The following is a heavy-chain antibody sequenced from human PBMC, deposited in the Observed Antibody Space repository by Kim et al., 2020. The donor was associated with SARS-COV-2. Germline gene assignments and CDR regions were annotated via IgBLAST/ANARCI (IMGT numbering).Heavy chain of an antibody. Sequence: RNTNYADSGKGRFAISSDNYKNTLYLQMNSLGAEDTAVYYCARDASGPDYWGQGTLVTVSS. CDR3: ARDASGPDY. D-gene: IGHD3-3*01. J-gene: IGHJ4*02. V-gene: IGHV3-33*01. CDR2: RNT.